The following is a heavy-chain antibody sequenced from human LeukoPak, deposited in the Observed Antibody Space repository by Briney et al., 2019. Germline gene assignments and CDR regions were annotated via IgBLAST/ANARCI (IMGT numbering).Heavy chain of an antibody. Sequence: ASVKVSCKASGYTFRAYDITWVRRAPGQGLEWMGWISVYKGDTKYAQNIQGRVTMTTDTSTSTAYMELTSLRSDDTAVYYCARVLWFGELSPGHWGQGTLVTVSS. CDR3: ARVLWFGELSPGH. CDR1: GYTFRAYD. V-gene: IGHV1-18*01. D-gene: IGHD3-10*01. J-gene: IGHJ4*02. CDR2: ISVYKGDT.